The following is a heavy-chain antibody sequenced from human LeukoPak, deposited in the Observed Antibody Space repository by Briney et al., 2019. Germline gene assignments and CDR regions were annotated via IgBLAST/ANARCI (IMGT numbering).Heavy chain of an antibody. D-gene: IGHD3-22*01. CDR2: ISTYNGDT. CDR3: ARERGYDSSGYYHDAFDV. CDR1: GYTFTNYG. V-gene: IGHV1-18*01. Sequence: ASVKVSCKASGYTFTNYGISWVRQAPGQGLEWMGWISTYNGDTNHAQKLQGRVTMTTDTSTSTASMELRSLRSDDTAVYYCARERGYDSSGYYHDAFDVWGQGTMVTVSS. J-gene: IGHJ3*01.